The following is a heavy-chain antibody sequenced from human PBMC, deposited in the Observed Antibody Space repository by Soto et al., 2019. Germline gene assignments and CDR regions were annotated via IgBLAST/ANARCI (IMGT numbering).Heavy chain of an antibody. Sequence: GGSLRLSCAASGFTFSSDGMHWVRQAPGKGLEWVAVIWYDGSNKYYADSVKGRFTISRDNSKNTLYLQMNSLRAEDTAVYYCATHKVRSTHYYFDYWGQGT. J-gene: IGHJ4*02. D-gene: IGHD2-2*01. CDR3: ATHKVRSTHYYFDY. CDR1: GFTFSSDG. CDR2: IWYDGSNK. V-gene: IGHV3-33*01.